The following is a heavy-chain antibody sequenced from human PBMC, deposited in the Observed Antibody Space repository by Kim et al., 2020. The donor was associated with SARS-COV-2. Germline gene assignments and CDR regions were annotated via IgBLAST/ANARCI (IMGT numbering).Heavy chain of an antibody. J-gene: IGHJ4*02. V-gene: IGHV5-10-1*01. D-gene: IGHD6-13*01. Sequence: SFQGHVTISADKSISTAYLQWSSLKASDTAMYYCARHKRKSIAAAGTFDYWGQGTLVTVSS. CDR3: ARHKRKSIAAAGTFDY.